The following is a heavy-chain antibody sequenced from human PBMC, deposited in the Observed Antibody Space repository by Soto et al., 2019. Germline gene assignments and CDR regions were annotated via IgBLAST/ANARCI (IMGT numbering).Heavy chain of an antibody. D-gene: IGHD3-10*01. Sequence: QVQLVQSGAEVKKPGASVKVSCKASGYTFTSYGISWVRQAPGQGLEWTGWIMAYNGNTNYAQQPQGRGTMATDTSTSTAYMELRSLRSDDTAVYYCARGYYYGSGSYEDYYYYGMDVWGQGTTVTVSS. CDR2: IMAYNGNT. CDR3: ARGYYYGSGSYEDYYYYGMDV. CDR1: GYTFTSYG. V-gene: IGHV1-18*01. J-gene: IGHJ6*02.